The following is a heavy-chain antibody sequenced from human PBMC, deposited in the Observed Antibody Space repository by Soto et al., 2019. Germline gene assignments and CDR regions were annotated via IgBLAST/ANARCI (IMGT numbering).Heavy chain of an antibody. V-gene: IGHV4-59*08. D-gene: IGHD6-13*01. CDR3: ARSYLYSSFDY. Sequence: SETLSLTCTVSGGSISSYYWSWIRQPPGKGLEWIGYIYYSGSTNYNPSLKSRVTISVDTPKNQFSLKLSSVTAADTAVYYCARSYLYSSFDYWGQGTLVTVSS. J-gene: IGHJ4*02. CDR1: GGSISSYY. CDR2: IYYSGST.